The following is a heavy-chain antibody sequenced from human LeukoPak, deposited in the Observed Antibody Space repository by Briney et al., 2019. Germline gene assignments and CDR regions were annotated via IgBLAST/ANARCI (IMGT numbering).Heavy chain of an antibody. J-gene: IGHJ4*02. D-gene: IGHD3-10*01. CDR3: ARDGSGSYYQQAYFDY. Sequence: KTGGSLRLSCAASGFTFSDCYMSWIRQAPGKGLEWVSYISSSGSTIYYADSVKGRFTISRDNAKNSLYLQMNSLRAEDTAVYYCARDGSGSYYQQAYFDYWGQGTLVTVSS. CDR2: ISSSGSTI. CDR1: GFTFSDCY. V-gene: IGHV3-11*04.